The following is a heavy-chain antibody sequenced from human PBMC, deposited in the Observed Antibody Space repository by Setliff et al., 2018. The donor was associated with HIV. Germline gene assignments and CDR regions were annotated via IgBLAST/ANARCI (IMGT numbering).Heavy chain of an antibody. V-gene: IGHV1-2*06. CDR2: INPNNGAT. Sequence: ASAKVSCKASGYSSSGYYMSWVRQAPGQALEWMGRINPNNGATEYAQKFQGRVTMTSDSLTSTAHMELTRLRSDDTAVYYCSRDLGIVIPFDYWGQGTLVTVSS. CDR3: SRDLGIVIPFDY. J-gene: IGHJ4*02. D-gene: IGHD3-16*01. CDR1: GYSSSGYY.